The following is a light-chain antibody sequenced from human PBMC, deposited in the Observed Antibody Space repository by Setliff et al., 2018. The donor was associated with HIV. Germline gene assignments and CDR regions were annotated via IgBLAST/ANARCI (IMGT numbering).Light chain of an antibody. J-gene: IGLJ1*01. Sequence: QSALAQPASVSGSPGQSITISCTGTSRDVGGYNYVSWYQQHPGKAPKLIIYEVRNRPSGVSSRFSGSKSGNTASLTISGLQTEDEADYYCSSHAITNTLPFGTGTKVTVL. CDR2: EVR. V-gene: IGLV2-14*01. CDR3: SSHAITNTLP. CDR1: SRDVGGYNY.